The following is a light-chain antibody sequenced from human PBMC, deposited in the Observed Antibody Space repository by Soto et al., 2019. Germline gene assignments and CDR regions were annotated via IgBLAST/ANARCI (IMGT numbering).Light chain of an antibody. CDR3: QHYNSYSEA. J-gene: IGKJ1*01. CDR2: KAS. Sequence: DIPLTQSPSTLSGSLSDRVPIXCRASQTISSWLAWYQQKPGKAPKLLIYKASTLKSGVPSRFSGSGSGTEFTLTISSLQPDDFATYYCQHYNSYSEAFGQGTKVDIK. V-gene: IGKV1-5*03. CDR1: QTISSW.